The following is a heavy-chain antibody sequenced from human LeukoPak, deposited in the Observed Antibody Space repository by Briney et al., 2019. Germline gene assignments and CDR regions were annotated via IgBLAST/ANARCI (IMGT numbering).Heavy chain of an antibody. CDR1: GFTFSGYA. V-gene: IGHV3-23*01. CDR2: IRSSGDSA. CDR3: AKGYYASGSSFSAFDS. Sequence: GGSLRLSCAASGFTFSGYAMNWVRQAPGKGLEWVSVIRSSGDSAYYADFVKGRFTISRDNSKNTLYLQMNSLRAEDTAVYYCAKGYYASGSSFSAFDSWGQGTLVTVSS. D-gene: IGHD3-10*01. J-gene: IGHJ4*02.